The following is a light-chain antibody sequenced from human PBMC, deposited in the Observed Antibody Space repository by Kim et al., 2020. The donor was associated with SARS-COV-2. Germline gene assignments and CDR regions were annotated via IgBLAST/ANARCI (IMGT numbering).Light chain of an antibody. CDR2: STS. Sequence: PGETATLSCRASQSVISNYLARHRQKPGQATRLLSYSTSTRASGIPDSFSGSGSGTAFTLTMSKLEPVDFAVYYCQQYGSIPSTFGQGTRLEIK. V-gene: IGKV3-20*01. J-gene: IGKJ5*01. CDR3: QQYGSIPST. CDR1: QSVISNY.